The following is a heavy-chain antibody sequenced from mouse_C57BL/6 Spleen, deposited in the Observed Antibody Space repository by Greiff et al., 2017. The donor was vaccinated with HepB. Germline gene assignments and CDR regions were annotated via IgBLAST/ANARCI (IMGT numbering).Heavy chain of an antibody. V-gene: IGHV3-6*01. D-gene: IGHD2-4*01. CDR3: AAFYYDYEGFAY. CDR1: GYSITSGYY. J-gene: IGHJ3*01. Sequence: EVHLVESGPGLVKPSQSLSLTCSVTGYSITSGYYWNWIRQFPGNKLEWMGYISYDGSNNYNPSLKNRISITRDTSKNQFFLKLNSVTTEDTATYYCAAFYYDYEGFAYWGQGTLVTVSA. CDR2: ISYDGSN.